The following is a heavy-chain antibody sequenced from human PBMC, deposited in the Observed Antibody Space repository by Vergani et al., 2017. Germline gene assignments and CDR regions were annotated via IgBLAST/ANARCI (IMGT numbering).Heavy chain of an antibody. Sequence: EVQLVESGGGLVQPGGSLRLSCAASGFTFSSYWMRWVRQAPGKGLEWVANIKQDGSEKYYVDSVKGRFTISRDNAKNSLYLQMNSLRAEDTAVYYCARDGVAAAGTHPLRYYYYYGMDVWGQGTTVTVSS. D-gene: IGHD6-13*01. CDR1: GFTFSSYW. CDR2: IKQDGSEK. V-gene: IGHV3-7*01. J-gene: IGHJ6*02. CDR3: ARDGVAAAGTHPLRYYYYYGMDV.